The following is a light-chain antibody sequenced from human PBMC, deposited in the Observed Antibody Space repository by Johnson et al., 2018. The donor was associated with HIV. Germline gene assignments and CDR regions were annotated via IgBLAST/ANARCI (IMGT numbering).Light chain of an antibody. CDR2: DNH. CDR3: ETWGTGLSAGGV. CDR1: SSNIGNNY. V-gene: IGLV1-51*01. J-gene: IGLJ1*01. Sequence: QSVLTQPPSVSAAPGQRVTISCSGSSSNIGNNYVSWYQQLPGTAPKVLIYDNHKRPSGIPDRFSGSKSGTSATLGITGLQTGDEADYYCETWGTGLSAGGVFGTGTKVTVL.